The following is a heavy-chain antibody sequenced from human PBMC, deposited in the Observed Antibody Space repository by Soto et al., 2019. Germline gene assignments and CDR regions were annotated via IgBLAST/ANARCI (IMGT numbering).Heavy chain of an antibody. D-gene: IGHD2-21*01. J-gene: IGHJ5*02. CDR2: IYHSGST. V-gene: IGHV4-30-2*01. CDR3: ARLGAYFQSLDP. CDR1: GGSISSGGYS. Sequence: PSETLSLTCAVSGGSISSGGYSWSWIRQPPGKGLEWIGYIYHSGSTYYNPSLKSRVTISVDRSKNQFSLKLSSVTAADTAVYYCARLGAYFQSLDPWDQGTLVTVSS.